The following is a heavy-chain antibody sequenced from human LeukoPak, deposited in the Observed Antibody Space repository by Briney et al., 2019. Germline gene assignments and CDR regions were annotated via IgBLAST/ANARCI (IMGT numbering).Heavy chain of an antibody. V-gene: IGHV3-30*18. CDR2: ISYDGSNK. J-gene: IGHJ4*02. Sequence: PGRSLRLSCEASGFTFSSYGMHWVRQAPGKGLEWVAVISYDGSNKYYADSVKGRFTISRDNSKNTLYLQMNSLRAEDTAVYYCAKSLVGAPGWGQGTLVTVSS. CDR1: GFTFSSYG. CDR3: AKSLVGAPG. D-gene: IGHD1-26*01.